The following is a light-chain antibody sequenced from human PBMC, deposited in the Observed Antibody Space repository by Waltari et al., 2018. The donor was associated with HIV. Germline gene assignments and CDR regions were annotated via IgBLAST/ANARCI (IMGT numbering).Light chain of an antibody. CDR2: RNN. V-gene: IGLV1-47*01. Sequence: QSVLTQPPSASGTPGQRVAIACSGSRSHIGSNYVSWYQQLPGTTPKLLIYRNNQRPSGVPDRFSGSKSGTSASLAISGLRSEDEADYYCAAWDDSLSGWVFGGGTKLTVL. CDR3: AAWDDSLSGWV. J-gene: IGLJ3*02. CDR1: RSHIGSNY.